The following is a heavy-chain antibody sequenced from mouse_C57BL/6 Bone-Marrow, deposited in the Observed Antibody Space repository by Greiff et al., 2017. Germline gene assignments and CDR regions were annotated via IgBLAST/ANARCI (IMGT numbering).Heavy chain of an antibody. D-gene: IGHD2-2*01. Sequence: QVQLQQPGAELVRPGSSVKLSCKASGYTFTSYWMHWVKQRPIQGLEWIGNIDPSDSETHYNQKFKDKATLTVDKSSSTAYMQLSSLTSEDSAVYYCARVCMVTPWFAYWGQGTLVTVSA. CDR2: IDPSDSET. CDR1: GYTFTSYW. CDR3: ARVCMVTPWFAY. V-gene: IGHV1-52*01. J-gene: IGHJ3*01.